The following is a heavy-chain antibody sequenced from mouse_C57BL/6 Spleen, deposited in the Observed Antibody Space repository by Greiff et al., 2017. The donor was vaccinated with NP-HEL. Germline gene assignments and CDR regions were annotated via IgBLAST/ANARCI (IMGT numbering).Heavy chain of an antibody. V-gene: IGHV5-17*01. J-gene: IGHJ1*03. D-gene: IGHD1-1*02. Sequence: EVQLVESGGGLVKPGGSLKLSCAASGFTFSDYGMHWVRQAPEKGLEWVAYISSGSSTNYYAVTVKGRFTISKDNAKNTLFLQMTSLRSEDTAMYYCARDYGGYFDVWGTGTTVTVSA. CDR1: GFTFSDYG. CDR2: ISSGSSTN. CDR3: ARDYGGYFDV.